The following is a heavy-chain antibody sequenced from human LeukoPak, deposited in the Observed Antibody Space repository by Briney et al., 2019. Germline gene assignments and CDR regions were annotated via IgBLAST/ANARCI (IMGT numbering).Heavy chain of an antibody. V-gene: IGHV3-74*01. J-gene: IGHJ3*02. CDR1: GFTFSTYW. CDR2: INSDGSIT. Sequence: GGSLRLSCAASGFTFSTYWMFWVRQAPGKGLVWVSRINSDGSITNYADSVKGRFTISRDNAKNTLYLQMNSLRAEDTAVYYCARDRAVAVLYDAFDIWGQGTMVTVSS. D-gene: IGHD6-19*01. CDR3: ARDRAVAVLYDAFDI.